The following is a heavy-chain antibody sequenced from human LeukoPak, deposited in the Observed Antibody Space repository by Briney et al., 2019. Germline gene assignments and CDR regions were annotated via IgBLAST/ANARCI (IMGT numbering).Heavy chain of an antibody. D-gene: IGHD3-10*01. CDR3: AKAYYGSGSPLDWFDP. Sequence: GGSLRLSCAASGFTFSSYGMHWVRQAPGKGLEWVAIISYDGSKKYYGDSVKGRFTISRDNSKNTLYLQMNSLRAEDTAVYYCAKAYYGSGSPLDWFDPWGQGTLVSVSS. CDR1: GFTFSSYG. CDR2: ISYDGSKK. V-gene: IGHV3-33*05. J-gene: IGHJ5*02.